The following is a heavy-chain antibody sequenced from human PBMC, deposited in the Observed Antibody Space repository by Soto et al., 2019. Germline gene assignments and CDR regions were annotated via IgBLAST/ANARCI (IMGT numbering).Heavy chain of an antibody. CDR3: ARGEYGDYDEYFQH. J-gene: IGHJ1*01. V-gene: IGHV4-34*01. D-gene: IGHD4-17*01. Sequence: LSLTCAVYGGSFSGYYWSWIRQPPGKGLEWIGEINHSGSTNYNPSLKSRVTISVDTSKNQFSLKLSSVTAADTAVYYCARGEYGDYDEYFQHWGPGTRVTVSS. CDR2: INHSGST. CDR1: GGSFSGYY.